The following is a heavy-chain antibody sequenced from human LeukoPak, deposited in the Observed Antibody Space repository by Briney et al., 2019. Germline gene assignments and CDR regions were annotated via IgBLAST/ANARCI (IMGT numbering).Heavy chain of an antibody. D-gene: IGHD6-19*01. J-gene: IGHJ6*03. Sequence: PGGSLRLSCAASGFTFSNYPMHWVRQAPGKGLEWVAVVSDDGNNIYYADSVKGRFTISRDNSKNTLYLQMNSLRAEDTAVYYCAKITVAGTYYYYYYMDVWGKGTTVTVSS. V-gene: IGHV3-30*18. CDR1: GFTFSNYP. CDR2: VSDDGNNI. CDR3: AKITVAGTYYYYYYMDV.